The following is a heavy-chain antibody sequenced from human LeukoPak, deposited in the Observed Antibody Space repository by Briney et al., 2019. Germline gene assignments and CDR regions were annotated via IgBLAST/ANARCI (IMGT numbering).Heavy chain of an antibody. CDR2: INPNSAGT. CDR1: GDTFTGYY. J-gene: IGHJ6*02. Sequence: ASVKVSCKASGDTFTGYYIHWVRQAPGQGLEWMGWINPNSAGTNYAQKFQGRVTMTRDTSISTDYMELSRLRSDDTAVYYCAKAPYGDYYYYAMDVWGQGTTVTVSS. D-gene: IGHD4-17*01. CDR3: AKAPYGDYYYYAMDV. V-gene: IGHV1-2*02.